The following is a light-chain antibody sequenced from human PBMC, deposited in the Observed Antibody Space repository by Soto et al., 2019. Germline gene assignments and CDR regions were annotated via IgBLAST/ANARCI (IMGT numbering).Light chain of an antibody. J-gene: IGKJ5*01. CDR3: QQYGSPPIT. CDR2: GAS. V-gene: IGKV3-20*01. Sequence: EIVLTQSPGTLSLSPGERATLSCRASQSVSSSYLAWYQQKPGQAPRLLIYGASSRATGIPDRFSGSGSGKDFTLTISSREPEDFAVYYCQQYGSPPITFGQGTRLEIK. CDR1: QSVSSSY.